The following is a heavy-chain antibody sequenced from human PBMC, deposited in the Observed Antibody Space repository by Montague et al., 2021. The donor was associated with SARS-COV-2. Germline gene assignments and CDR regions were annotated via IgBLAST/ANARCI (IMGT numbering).Heavy chain of an antibody. D-gene: IGHD3-10*01. V-gene: IGHV4-38-2*02. CDR1: GYSISSGYY. CDR3: ARDSMVRASKPSGSTYYYYYGMDV. CDR2: IYHSGST. J-gene: IGHJ6*02. Sequence: SETLSLTCTVSGYSISSGYYWGWIRQPPGKGLEWIGGIYHSGSTYYNPSLKSRVTISVDTSKNQFSLKLSSVTAADTAVYYCARDSMVRASKPSGSTYYYYYGMDVWGQGTTVTVSS.